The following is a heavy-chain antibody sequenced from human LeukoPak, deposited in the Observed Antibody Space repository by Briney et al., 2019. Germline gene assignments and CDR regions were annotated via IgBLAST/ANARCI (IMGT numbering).Heavy chain of an antibody. J-gene: IGHJ4*02. D-gene: IGHD6-19*01. V-gene: IGHV3-23*01. CDR3: AKERGYTSGLGTLDY. CDR1: GFTFSNYA. Sequence: GRTLRLSCAASGFTFSNYAMSWVRQVPGKGLEWVSTISGSGGSTYYADPLKGRFSISRDNSKNTLFLKMKSLRAEDTAVYYCAKERGYTSGLGTLDYWGQGTLVTVST. CDR2: ISGSGGST.